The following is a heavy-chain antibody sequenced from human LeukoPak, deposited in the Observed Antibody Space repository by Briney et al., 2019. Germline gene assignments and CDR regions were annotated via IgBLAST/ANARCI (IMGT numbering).Heavy chain of an antibody. D-gene: IGHD6-13*01. V-gene: IGHV3-7*01. J-gene: IGHJ3*02. CDR2: IKQDGSEK. CDR1: GFTFSSYW. Sequence: QTGGSLRLSCAASGFTFSSYWMSWVRQAPGKGLEWVANIKQDGSEKYYVDSVKGRFTISRDNAKNSLYLQMNSLRAEDTAVYYCARDFTRQSIAAAGMDAFDIWGQGTMVTVSS. CDR3: ARDFTRQSIAAAGMDAFDI.